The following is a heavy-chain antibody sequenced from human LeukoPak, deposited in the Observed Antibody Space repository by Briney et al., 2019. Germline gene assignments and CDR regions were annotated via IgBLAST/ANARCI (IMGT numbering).Heavy chain of an antibody. CDR1: GFTFSSYS. CDR3: ARGNYYDSSGFFDY. V-gene: IGHV3-21*01. J-gene: IGHJ4*02. Sequence: PGGSLRFSCAASGFTFSSYSMNWVRQAPGKGLEWVSSISSSSSYIYYADSVKGRFTISRDNARNSLYLQMNSLRAEDTAVYYCARGNYYDSSGFFDYWGQGTLVTVSS. CDR2: ISSSSSYI. D-gene: IGHD3-22*01.